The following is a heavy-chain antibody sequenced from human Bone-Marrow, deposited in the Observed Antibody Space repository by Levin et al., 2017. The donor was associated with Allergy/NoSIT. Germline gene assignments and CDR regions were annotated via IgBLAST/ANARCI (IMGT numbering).Heavy chain of an antibody. J-gene: IGHJ4*02. V-gene: IGHV4-4*02. CDR2: VYHTGST. D-gene: IGHD1-26*01. CDR3: ARASGALDY. Sequence: ASETLSLTCAVSGASISRMNWWSWVRQPPGEGLEWIGEVYHTGSTKYNPPLKSRVTISVDNSKNQFSLSLTSVTAADTAVYYCARASGALDYWGQGTLVTVSS. CDR1: GASISRMNW.